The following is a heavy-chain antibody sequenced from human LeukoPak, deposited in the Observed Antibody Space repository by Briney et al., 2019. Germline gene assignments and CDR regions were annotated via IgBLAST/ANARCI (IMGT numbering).Heavy chain of an antibody. Sequence: GVSLRLSCVASGFTFGKYWMSRVRQAPGKGLEWVSSISSSSSYIYYADSVKGRFTISRDNAKNSLYLQMNSLRAEDTAVYYCARDGWQQLVLAAGDYGMDVWGQGTTVTVSS. CDR3: ARDGWQQLVLAAGDYGMDV. V-gene: IGHV3-21*01. D-gene: IGHD6-13*01. CDR1: GFTFGKYW. CDR2: ISSSSSYI. J-gene: IGHJ6*02.